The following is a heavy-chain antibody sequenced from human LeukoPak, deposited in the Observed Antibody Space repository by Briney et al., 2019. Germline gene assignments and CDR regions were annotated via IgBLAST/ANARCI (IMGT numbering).Heavy chain of an antibody. D-gene: IGHD6-19*01. CDR3: ARGQVGRAGTFRIWAYFDH. CDR2: INHSGST. CDR1: GGSFSGYY. J-gene: IGHJ4*02. Sequence: NASETLSLTCAVYGGSFSGYYWSWIRQPPGKGLEWIGEINHSGSTNYDPSLKSRVTISVDTSKNQFSLKLSSVTAADTAVYYCARGQVGRAGTFRIWAYFDHWGQGTLVIVSS. V-gene: IGHV4-34*01.